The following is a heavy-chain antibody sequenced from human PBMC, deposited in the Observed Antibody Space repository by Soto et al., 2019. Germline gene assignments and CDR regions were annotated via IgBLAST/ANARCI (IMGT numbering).Heavy chain of an antibody. CDR2: ISYDGSNK. D-gene: IGHD2-15*01. Sequence: QVHLVESGGGVVQPGRSPRLSCVASGFTFSNYGMHWVRQAPGKGLEWVAVISYDGSNKYYADSVKGRFTISRDNSKNTLYLQMTSLRTEATALYYCAKLDEGGLKYAYYAMDVWGQGTTVTVSS. CDR3: AKLDEGGLKYAYYAMDV. CDR1: GFTFSNYG. J-gene: IGHJ6*02. V-gene: IGHV3-30*18.